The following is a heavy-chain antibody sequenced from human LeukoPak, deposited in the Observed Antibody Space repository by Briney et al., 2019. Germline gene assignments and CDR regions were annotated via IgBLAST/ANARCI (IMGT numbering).Heavy chain of an antibody. CDR2: MSYDGSNK. CDR3: AREIPSITIFGRTDSMDV. Sequence: GGPLRLSCAASGFTFSSYAMHWVRQAPGKGLEGVAVMSYDGSNKYYADSVKGRFTISRDNSKNTLYLQMNSLRAEDTAVYYCAREIPSITIFGRTDSMDVWGKGTTVPVSS. V-gene: IGHV3-30*04. J-gene: IGHJ6*04. D-gene: IGHD3-3*01. CDR1: GFTFSSYA.